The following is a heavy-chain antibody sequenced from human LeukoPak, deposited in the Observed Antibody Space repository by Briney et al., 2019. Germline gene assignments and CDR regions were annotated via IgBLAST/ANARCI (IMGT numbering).Heavy chain of an antibody. CDR3: ARGKNYYDSSGYYLCYFDY. J-gene: IGHJ4*02. CDR1: GFTFSSYA. CDR2: ISGSGGST. V-gene: IGHV3-23*01. Sequence: GGSLRLSCAASGFTFSSYAMSWVRQAPGKGLEWVSAISGSGGSTYYADSVKGRFTISRDNAKNSLYLQMNSLRAEDTAVYYCARGKNYYDSSGYYLCYFDYWGQGTLVTVSS. D-gene: IGHD3-22*01.